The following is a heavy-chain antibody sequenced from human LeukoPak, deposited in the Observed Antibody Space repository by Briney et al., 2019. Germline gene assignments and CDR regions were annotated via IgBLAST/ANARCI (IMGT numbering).Heavy chain of an antibody. CDR3: AGGRRDAYNYNY. J-gene: IGHJ4*02. Sequence: SETLALTCTVSGGSISSYYWSWIRQPPGKGLEWIGYIYYSGSTIYNPSLKSRVTISVDTSKNQFSLKLSSVTAADTAVYYCAGGRRDAYNYNYWGQGTLVTVSS. D-gene: IGHD5-24*01. CDR1: GGSISSYY. CDR2: IYYSGST. V-gene: IGHV4-59*01.